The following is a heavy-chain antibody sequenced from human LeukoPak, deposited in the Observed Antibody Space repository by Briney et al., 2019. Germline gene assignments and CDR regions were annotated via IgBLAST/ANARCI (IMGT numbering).Heavy chain of an antibody. CDR3: TTEFLPAATSDY. V-gene: IGHV3-15*07. CDR1: GFSFSDAW. CDR2: IKSKTDGGTT. Sequence: GGSLRLSCAASGFSFSDAWMNWVRQAPGKGLEWVGRIKSKTDGGTTDYAAPVKGRFTISRDDSKNTLYLQMNSLKTEDTAVYYCTTEFLPAATSDYWGQGTLVTVSS. D-gene: IGHD2-2*01. J-gene: IGHJ4*02.